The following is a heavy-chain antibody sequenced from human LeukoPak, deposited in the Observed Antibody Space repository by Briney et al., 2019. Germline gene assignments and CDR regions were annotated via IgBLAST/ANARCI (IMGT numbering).Heavy chain of an antibody. D-gene: IGHD1-1*01. Sequence: GRSLRLACAPSAFTFSSYWMHWVRHAPGKWLVWVSRINGDGSSISYAASVKGRFTISRDNAKNTVSLQMNSLRVEDTAVYYCARAGFDWNPGGYWGQGALVTVSS. V-gene: IGHV3-74*01. CDR3: ARAGFDWNPGGY. CDR2: INGDGSSI. CDR1: AFTFSSYW. J-gene: IGHJ4*02.